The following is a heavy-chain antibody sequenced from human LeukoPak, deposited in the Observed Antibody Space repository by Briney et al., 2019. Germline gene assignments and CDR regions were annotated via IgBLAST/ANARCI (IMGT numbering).Heavy chain of an antibody. J-gene: IGHJ4*02. V-gene: IGHV3-66*01. CDR2: IYSGGST. Sequence: PGGSLRLSCAASGFTVSSNYMSWVRQAPGKGRKWVSVIYSGGSTYYADSVKGRFTISRDNAKNALYLQMNSLRAEDTAVYYCAKELRPNDYWGQGTLVTVSS. D-gene: IGHD4-17*01. CDR3: AKELRPNDY. CDR1: GFTVSSNY.